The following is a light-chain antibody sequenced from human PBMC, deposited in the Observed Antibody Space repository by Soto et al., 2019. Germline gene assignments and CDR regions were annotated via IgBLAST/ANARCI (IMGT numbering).Light chain of an antibody. Sequence: EVVMTQYPATLSVSPGQRATLSCRASQSVGTNLVWYQQKPGQAPRLLVYGASTRATGIPARFSGGGSGTAFTLTISSLQPEDFAVYYCQQYDNWPPWTFGQGTKVEV. CDR2: GAS. V-gene: IGKV3-15*01. CDR3: QQYDNWPPWT. J-gene: IGKJ1*01. CDR1: QSVGTN.